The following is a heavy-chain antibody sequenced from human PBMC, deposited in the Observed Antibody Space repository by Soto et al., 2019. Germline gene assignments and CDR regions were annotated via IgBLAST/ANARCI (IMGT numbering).Heavy chain of an antibody. D-gene: IGHD5-12*01. J-gene: IGHJ6*02. CDR3: VKDRRRGYSGFGHYGMDV. CDR2: INAGNGNT. CDR1: GYTFTSYA. V-gene: IGHV1-3*01. Sequence: ASVKVSCKASGYTFTSYAMHWVRQAPGQRLEWMGWINAGNGNTKYSQKFQGRVTITRDTSASTAYMELSSLRAEDTAVYYCVKDRRRGYSGFGHYGMDVWGLGTTVTVSS.